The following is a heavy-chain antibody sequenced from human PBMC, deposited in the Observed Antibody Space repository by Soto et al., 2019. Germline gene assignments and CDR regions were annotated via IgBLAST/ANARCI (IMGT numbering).Heavy chain of an antibody. CDR3: ARDLQLVGGSWFDP. J-gene: IGHJ5*02. CDR2: MNPNSGNT. D-gene: IGHD6-6*01. Sequence: QVQLVQSGAEVKKPGASVKVSCKASGYTFTSDDINWVRQATGQGLEWMGWMNPNSGNTGYAQKFQGRVTMTRNTTISTAYMELSSLRSEDTAVYYCARDLQLVGGSWFDPGGQGTLFTVSS. V-gene: IGHV1-8*01. CDR1: GYTFTSDD.